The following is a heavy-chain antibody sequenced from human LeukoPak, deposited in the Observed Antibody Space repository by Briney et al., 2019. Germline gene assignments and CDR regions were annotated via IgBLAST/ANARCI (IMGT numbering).Heavy chain of an antibody. J-gene: IGHJ4*02. Sequence: GGSLRLSCAASGFTFSSYGMHWVRQAPGKGLEWVAVISYDGSNKYYADSVKGRFTISRDNSKNTLYVQMNSLRAEDTAVYYCARSGIQSGYCNSICCYTGYWGQGTLVTVSS. D-gene: IGHD2-2*02. CDR3: ARSGIQSGYCNSICCYTGY. CDR2: ISYDGSNK. V-gene: IGHV3-30*03. CDR1: GFTFSSYG.